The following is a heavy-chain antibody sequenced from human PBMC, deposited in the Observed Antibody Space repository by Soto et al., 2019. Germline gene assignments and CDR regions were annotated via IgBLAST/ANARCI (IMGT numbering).Heavy chain of an antibody. CDR1: GGSFSGYY. Sequence: QVQLQQWGAGLLKPSETLSLTCAVYGGSFSGYYWTWIRQPPGKWLEWIGEINHSGSTNYNPSLKSRVTISVDTSKNQFSLKLSSVTAADTAVYYCARGSNFVVVVAATNWFDPWGQGTLVTVSS. V-gene: IGHV4-34*01. CDR3: ARGSNFVVVVAATNWFDP. J-gene: IGHJ5*02. CDR2: INHSGST. D-gene: IGHD2-15*01.